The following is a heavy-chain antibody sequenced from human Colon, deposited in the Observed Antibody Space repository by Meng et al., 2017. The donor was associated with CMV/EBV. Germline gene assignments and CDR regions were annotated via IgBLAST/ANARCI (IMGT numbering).Heavy chain of an antibody. CDR2: IYYTGTT. Sequence: SETLSLTCTVSGGSITSSYYWAWIRQPPGKGLEWIGTIYYTGTTYYNPSLKSRVTISVDTSKNQFSLRLSSVTAADTAVYYCARQPLFAGAYGKGYFNHWGQGALVTVSS. D-gene: IGHD2-21*01. CDR3: ARQPLFAGAYGKGYFNH. V-gene: IGHV4-39*01. CDR1: GGSITSSYY. J-gene: IGHJ1*01.